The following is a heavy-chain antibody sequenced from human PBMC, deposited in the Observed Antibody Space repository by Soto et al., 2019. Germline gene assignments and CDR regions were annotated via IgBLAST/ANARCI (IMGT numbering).Heavy chain of an antibody. D-gene: IGHD2-15*01. CDR2: IYPGDSDT. CDR1: GYTFTNYW. J-gene: IGHJ4*02. Sequence: PGESLKISCKGSGYTFTNYWIGWVRQMPGKGLEWMGIIYPGDSDTRYSPSFQGQVIISADKSDRTAYLQWSSLKASDTALYYCARGLVGSRRGLFDYWGQGALVTV. V-gene: IGHV5-51*01. CDR3: ARGLVGSRRGLFDY.